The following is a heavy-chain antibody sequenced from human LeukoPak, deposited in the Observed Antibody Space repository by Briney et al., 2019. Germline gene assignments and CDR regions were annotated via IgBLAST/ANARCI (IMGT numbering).Heavy chain of an antibody. CDR1: GGSISSYY. D-gene: IGHD1-26*01. CDR3: ARDIHSGSYPYYYYYYMDV. V-gene: IGHV4-59*01. J-gene: IGHJ6*03. CDR2: IYYSGST. Sequence: SETLSLTCTVSGGSISSYYWSWIRQPPGKGLERIGYIYYSGSTNYNPSLKSRVTISVDTSKNQFSLKLSSVTAADTAVYYCARDIHSGSYPYYYYYYMDVWGKGTTVTVSS.